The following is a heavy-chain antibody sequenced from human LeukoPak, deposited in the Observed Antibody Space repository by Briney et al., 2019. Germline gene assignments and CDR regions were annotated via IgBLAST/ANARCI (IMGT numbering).Heavy chain of an antibody. Sequence: GGSLRLSCAASGFTFSSYAMSWVRQAPGKGLEWVSDISGSGGSTYYADSVKGRFTISRDNSKNTLYLQMNSLRAEDTAVYYCAKNPNRDGHNSVYWGQGTLVTVSS. CDR2: ISGSGGST. CDR1: GFTFSSYA. CDR3: AKNPNRDGHNSVY. V-gene: IGHV3-23*01. D-gene: IGHD5-24*01. J-gene: IGHJ4*02.